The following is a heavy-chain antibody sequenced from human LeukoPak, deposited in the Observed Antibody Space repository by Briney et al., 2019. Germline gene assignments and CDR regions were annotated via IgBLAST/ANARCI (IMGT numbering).Heavy chain of an antibody. D-gene: IGHD2-21*02. CDR1: GFTFSSYG. CDR3: AKGDPPGSFDY. J-gene: IGHJ4*02. V-gene: IGHV3-30*02. CDR2: IRYDGSNK. Sequence: PGGSLRLSCAASGFTFSSYGMHWVRQAPGKGLEWVAFIRYDGSNKYYADSVEGRFTISRDNSKNTLYLQMNSLRAEDTAVYYCAKGDPPGSFDYWGQGTLVTVSS.